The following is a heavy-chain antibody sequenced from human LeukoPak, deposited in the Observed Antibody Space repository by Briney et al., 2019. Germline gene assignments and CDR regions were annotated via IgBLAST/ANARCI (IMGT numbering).Heavy chain of an antibody. Sequence: GGSLRLSCSASGFPFSSYAMYWVRQAPGKGLEWVSDISGSSTHTNYADSVKGLFTISRDIAKKSLYLQMKSLRAEDTAVYYCATPCLLGYFSSAICAPPGYWGQGTLVTVSS. J-gene: IGHJ4*02. D-gene: IGHD2-2*01. V-gene: IGHV3-21*05. CDR1: GFPFSSYA. CDR3: ATPCLLGYFSSAICAPPGY. CDR2: ISGSSTHT.